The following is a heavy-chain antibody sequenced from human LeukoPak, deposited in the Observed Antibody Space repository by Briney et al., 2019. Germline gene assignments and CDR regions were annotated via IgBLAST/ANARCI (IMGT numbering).Heavy chain of an antibody. CDR1: GFTFSSYW. CDR2: ISGSGGSI. J-gene: IGHJ3*01. CDR3: AKGPYCSSSSCYTIGSFDF. V-gene: IGHV3-23*01. D-gene: IGHD2-2*02. Sequence: PGGSLRLSCAASGFTFSSYWMSWVRQAPGKGLEWVSAISGSGGSIYYADSEKGRFTISRDNSKNTVYLQMNSLRAEDTALYYCAKGPYCSSSSCYTIGSFDFWGQGTVVTVSS.